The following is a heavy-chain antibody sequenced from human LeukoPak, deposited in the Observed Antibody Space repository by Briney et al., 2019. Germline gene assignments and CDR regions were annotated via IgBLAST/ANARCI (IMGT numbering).Heavy chain of an antibody. CDR3: AKGRTYFDY. J-gene: IGHJ4*02. V-gene: IGHV3-23*01. CDR2: IGATGGTT. CDR1: GLTFSPYS. Sequence: PGGSLRLSCVASGLTFSPYSMNWVRQAPGKGLEWVSSIGATGGTTYYADSVKGRFTISRDNSKNTLYLQMNSLRAEDTAVYHCAKGRTYFDYWGQGTLVTVSS.